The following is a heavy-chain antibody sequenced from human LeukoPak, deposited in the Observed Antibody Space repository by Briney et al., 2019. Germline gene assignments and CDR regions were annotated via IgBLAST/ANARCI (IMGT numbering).Heavy chain of an antibody. Sequence: GGSLRLSCAASGFRFSSYAMNRVRQAPGKGLEWVSGISGSGGSTHYADSVKGRFTISRDDSKNTLYLQMNSMRAEDTAVYYCAKSASGWFGYYFDYWGQGTLVTVSS. D-gene: IGHD6-19*01. J-gene: IGHJ4*02. V-gene: IGHV3-23*01. CDR3: AKSASGWFGYYFDY. CDR1: GFRFSSYA. CDR2: ISGSGGST.